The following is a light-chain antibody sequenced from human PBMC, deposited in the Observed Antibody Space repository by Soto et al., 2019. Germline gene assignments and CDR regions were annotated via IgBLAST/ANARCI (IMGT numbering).Light chain of an antibody. Sequence: EIVLTQSPATLSLSPGERATLSCRASQSVSSYLAWYQQQPGQAPRLLSYDASNRATGIPTRFSGSGSGTDVPLILSRHEPEGFAGYDCQQRSNWLTFGGGTKVEIK. V-gene: IGKV3-11*01. CDR2: DAS. CDR1: QSVSSY. J-gene: IGKJ4*02. CDR3: QQRSNWLT.